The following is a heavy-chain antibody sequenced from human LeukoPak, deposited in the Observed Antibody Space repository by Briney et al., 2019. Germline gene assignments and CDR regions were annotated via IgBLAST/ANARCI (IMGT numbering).Heavy chain of an antibody. J-gene: IGHJ4*02. D-gene: IGHD3-22*01. Sequence: GGSLRLSCAASGFIFSSFGMHWVRQAPGKGLEWVAVIWHDGSYKYYLDSVKGRFTISRDNAKNTLYLQMNNLRVEDTAVYYCARVGDYENSDSQPFDYWGQGTLVTVSS. CDR3: ARVGDYENSDSQPFDY. CDR1: GFIFSSFG. V-gene: IGHV3-33*01. CDR2: IWHDGSYK.